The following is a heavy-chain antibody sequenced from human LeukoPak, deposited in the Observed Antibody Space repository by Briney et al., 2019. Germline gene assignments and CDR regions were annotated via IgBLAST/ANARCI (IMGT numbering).Heavy chain of an antibody. Sequence: GGSLRLSCAASGFTFSSYWMSWVRQAPGKGLEWVANIKQDGSEKYYVDSVKGRFTISRDNAKNSLYLQMNSLRAEDTAVYYCARRGDGYNSAAFDIWGQGTMVTVSS. CDR3: ARRGDGYNSAAFDI. CDR1: GFTFSSYW. CDR2: IKQDGSEK. D-gene: IGHD5-24*01. V-gene: IGHV3-7*01. J-gene: IGHJ3*02.